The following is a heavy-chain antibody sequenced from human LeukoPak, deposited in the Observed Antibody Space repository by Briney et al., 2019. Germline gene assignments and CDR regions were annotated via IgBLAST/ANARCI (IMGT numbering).Heavy chain of an antibody. J-gene: IGHJ4*02. CDR3: AREGYCIDTNCYVNVGSFDY. CDR1: GYTFISYG. D-gene: IGHD2-2*01. V-gene: IGHV1-18*01. Sequence: GASVKVSCKAAGYTFISYGISWVRQAPGQGLEWMGWINAYNGDTNYAPNLQGRVTMTTDTSSSTAYMEMRSLRSDDTAVYYCAREGYCIDTNCYVNVGSFDYWGQGTVVTVSS. CDR2: INAYNGDT.